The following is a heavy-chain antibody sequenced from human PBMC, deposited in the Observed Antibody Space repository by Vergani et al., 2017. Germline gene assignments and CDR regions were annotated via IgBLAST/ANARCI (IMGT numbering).Heavy chain of an antibody. D-gene: IGHD6-19*01. J-gene: IGHJ6*02. CDR2: IIPIFGTA. V-gene: IGHV1-69*13. CDR3: ARDIAVAGTYYYGMDV. Sequence: QVQLVQSGAEVKKPGSSVTVSCKVSGGTFSSYAISWLRQAPGQGLEWMGRIIPIFGTANYAQKFQGRVTLTADKSTSTAYMELSSLRSEDTAVYYCARDIAVAGTYYYGMDVWGQXP. CDR1: GGTFSSYA.